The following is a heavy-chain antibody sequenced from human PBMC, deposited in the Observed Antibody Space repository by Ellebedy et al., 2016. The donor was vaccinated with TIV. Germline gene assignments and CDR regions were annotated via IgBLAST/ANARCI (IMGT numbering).Heavy chain of an antibody. J-gene: IGHJ2*01. CDR3: GSHTCSGGRCFWYFDL. CDR2: TDHTGGT. CDR1: GFTFSSYE. Sequence: GSLRLXXAASGFTFSSYEMSWIRQPPGKGLEWIGETDHTGGTIYNPSLKSRVTISVDTSMKQFSLNLRSVTAADTAVYYCGSHTCSGGRCFWYFDLWGRGTLVTVSS. V-gene: IGHV4-34*01. D-gene: IGHD2-15*01.